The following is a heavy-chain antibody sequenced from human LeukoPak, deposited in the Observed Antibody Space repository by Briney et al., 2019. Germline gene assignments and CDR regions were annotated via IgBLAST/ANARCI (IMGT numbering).Heavy chain of an antibody. CDR1: GGTFSSYA. Sequence: SVKVSCKASGGTFSSYAISWVRQAPGQGLEWMGGIIPIFGTANYAQKFQGRVTITADESTSTAYMELSSLRSEDTAVYYCARVLGSGSYYRPYYYYMDVWGKGTTVPVSS. J-gene: IGHJ6*03. CDR2: IIPIFGTA. D-gene: IGHD3-10*01. V-gene: IGHV1-69*13. CDR3: ARVLGSGSYYRPYYYYMDV.